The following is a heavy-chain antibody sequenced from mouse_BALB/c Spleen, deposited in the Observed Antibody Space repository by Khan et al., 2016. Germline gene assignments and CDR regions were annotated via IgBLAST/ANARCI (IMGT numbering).Heavy chain of an antibody. V-gene: IGHV1-9*01. Sequence: QVQLQQPGAELMKPGASVKISCKATGYTFSSYWIEWVKQRPGHGLEWIGEILPGSGSTNYNGKFRGKATFTADTSSNPAYMQLSSLTSEDSAVHYCARTDRRGYFDYWGQGTTLTVSS. CDR2: ILPGSGST. CDR1: GYTFSSYW. J-gene: IGHJ2*01. CDR3: ARTDRRGYFDY.